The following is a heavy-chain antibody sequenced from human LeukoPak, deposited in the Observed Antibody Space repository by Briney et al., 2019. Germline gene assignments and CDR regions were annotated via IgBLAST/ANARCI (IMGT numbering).Heavy chain of an antibody. Sequence: AASVKVSCKVSGDTLTELSTHWVRQAPGKGLEWMGGFDPEHGEMIYAQKLQGRVTMTEDRSTDTAYMELSSLRSEDTAVYYWATGGPWDLLKYWGQGTLVTVSS. CDR1: GDTLTELS. J-gene: IGHJ4*02. CDR2: FDPEHGEM. V-gene: IGHV1-24*01. CDR3: ATGGPWDLLKY. D-gene: IGHD3-9*01.